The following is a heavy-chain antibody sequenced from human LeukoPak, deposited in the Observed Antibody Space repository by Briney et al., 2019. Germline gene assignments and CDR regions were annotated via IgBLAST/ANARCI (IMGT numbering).Heavy chain of an antibody. CDR2: ISSSGSTI. J-gene: IGHJ4*02. CDR1: GFTFSSYE. CDR3: AWRGGYGYALGY. D-gene: IGHD5-18*01. Sequence: GGSLRLSCAASGFTFSSYEMNWVRQAPGKGLEWVSYISSSGSTIYYADSVKGRFTISRDNAKNSLYLQMNSLRAEDTAVYYCAWRGGYGYALGYWGQGTLVTVSS. V-gene: IGHV3-48*03.